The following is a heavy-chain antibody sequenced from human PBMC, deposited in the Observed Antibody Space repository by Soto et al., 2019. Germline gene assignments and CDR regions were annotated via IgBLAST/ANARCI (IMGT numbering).Heavy chain of an antibody. J-gene: IGHJ6*02. CDR1: GFTFSSYV. V-gene: IGHV3-30*18. D-gene: IGHD1-26*01. CDR3: AKDYSQSRYYYNGMDV. CDR2: MSYDGSNT. Sequence: PGRSLRLSCAASGFTFSSYVMHWVRQAPGKGLECVAVMSYDGSNTYYVDSVKGRFTISRDNSKKTLYLQMNSLRAEDTAVYYWAKDYSQSRYYYNGMDVWGQGTTVTHSS.